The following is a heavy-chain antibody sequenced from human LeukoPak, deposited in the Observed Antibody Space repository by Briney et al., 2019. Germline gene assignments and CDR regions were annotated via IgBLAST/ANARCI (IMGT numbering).Heavy chain of an antibody. Sequence: GASVKVSCKASGYSFTSYYMSWVRHAPGQGPEWMGWINPHSGATNYEQNFQGRVTMTRDTSISTTYVKLRGLRSDDTAVYYCVRANYYDTFGYADEPYFDYWGQGSLVTVSS. D-gene: IGHD3-22*01. J-gene: IGHJ4*02. V-gene: IGHV1-2*02. CDR2: INPHSGAT. CDR1: GYSFTSYY. CDR3: VRANYYDTFGYADEPYFDY.